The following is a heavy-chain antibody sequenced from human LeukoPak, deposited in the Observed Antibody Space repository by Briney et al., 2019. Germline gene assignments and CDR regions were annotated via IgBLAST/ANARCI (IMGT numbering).Heavy chain of an antibody. J-gene: IGHJ3*02. V-gene: IGHV1-18*01. CDR2: ISAYNGNT. CDR1: GYTFTSYG. Sequence: ASVKDSREASGYTFTSYGISWVRQAPGQGLEWMGWISAYNGNTNCAQKLQGRVTMTTDTSTSTAYMELRSLRSDDTAVYYCARDTPIDIVVVPAAAGDAFDIWGQGTIVTVSS. D-gene: IGHD2-2*01. CDR3: ARDTPIDIVVVPAAAGDAFDI.